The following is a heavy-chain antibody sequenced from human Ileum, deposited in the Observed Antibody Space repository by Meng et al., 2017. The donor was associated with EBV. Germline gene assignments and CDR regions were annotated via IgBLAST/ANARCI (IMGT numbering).Heavy chain of an antibody. J-gene: IGHJ4*02. Sequence: EVQLVESGGALVQPGGSLRLSCAASGFTFSSYWMHWVRQAPGQGLVWVSRTNEDGRITNYADSVKGRFTISRDNTKNTLYLQMNSLRAEDTAVHFCSRDLAGSDDDWGQGTLVTVSS. CDR3: SRDLAGSDDD. D-gene: IGHD6-25*01. CDR2: TNEDGRIT. CDR1: GFTFSSYW. V-gene: IGHV3-74*01.